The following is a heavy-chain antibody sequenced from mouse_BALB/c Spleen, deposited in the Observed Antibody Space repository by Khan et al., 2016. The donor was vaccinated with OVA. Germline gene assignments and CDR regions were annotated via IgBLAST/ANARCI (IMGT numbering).Heavy chain of an antibody. J-gene: IGHJ3*01. CDR1: GFTFSNFG. CDR2: ISSGSNNI. D-gene: IGHD1-1*01. V-gene: IGHV5-17*02. CDR3: TRRHNTYAWFAY. Sequence: EVELVESGGGLVQPGGSRKLSCAASGFTFSNFGMHWVRQAPEKGLEWVACISSGSNNIYYADSVKGRFTISRDNPENTLFLQMTSLRSEDTAIYYCTRRHNTYAWFAYWGQGTLVTVSA.